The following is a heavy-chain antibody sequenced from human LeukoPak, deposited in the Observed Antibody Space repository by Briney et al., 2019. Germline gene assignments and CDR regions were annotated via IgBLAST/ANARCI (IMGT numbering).Heavy chain of an antibody. Sequence: SETLSLTCAVYGGSFSGYYWSWICQPPGKGLEWIGEINHSGSTNYNPSLKSRVTISVDTSKNQFSLKLSSVTAADTAVYYCARAAMWIQLWLDYWGQGTLVTVSS. CDR1: GGSFSGYY. D-gene: IGHD5-18*01. CDR3: ARAAMWIQLWLDY. J-gene: IGHJ4*02. V-gene: IGHV4-34*01. CDR2: INHSGST.